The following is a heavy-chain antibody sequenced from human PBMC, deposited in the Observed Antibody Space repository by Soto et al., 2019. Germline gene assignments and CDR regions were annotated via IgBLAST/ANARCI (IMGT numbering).Heavy chain of an antibody. D-gene: IGHD5-18*01. CDR2: INHSGST. Sequence: PSETLSLTCAVYSGSFSAHYWSWLRQSLGKGLEWIGDINHSGSTSYNPSLKSRVIISVDPSKNQFSLKLDSVTAADTAVYYCACVTEWTQRSFDSWGQGTLVTVSS. V-gene: IGHV4-34*01. CDR1: SGSFSAHY. J-gene: IGHJ4*02. CDR3: ACVTEWTQRSFDS.